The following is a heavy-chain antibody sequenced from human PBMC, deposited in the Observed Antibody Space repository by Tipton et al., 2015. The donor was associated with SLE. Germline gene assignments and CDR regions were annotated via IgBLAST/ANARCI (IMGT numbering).Heavy chain of an antibody. J-gene: IGHJ4*02. V-gene: IGHV4-39*07. CDR2: MFYSGNT. D-gene: IGHD3-10*01. Sequence: TLSLTCSVYDDSMTSNSYYWGWIRQPPGKGLEWIGSMFYSGNTYYNASLKSRVTMSLDTSKKQFSLKLNPVSAADPAGFYCARGLDRGYYFDVWGQG. CDR1: DDSMTSNSYY. CDR3: ARGLDRGYYFDV.